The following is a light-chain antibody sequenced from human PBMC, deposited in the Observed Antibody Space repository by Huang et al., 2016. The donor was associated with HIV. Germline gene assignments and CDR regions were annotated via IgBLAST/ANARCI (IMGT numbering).Light chain of an antibody. CDR2: SSS. V-gene: IGKV1D-8*03. CDR1: KDINTY. J-gene: IGKJ4*01. CDR3: QQYHAFPLI. Sequence: VIWMTQLPPLLSPSTGDRVTINCRVSKDINTYLAWYQQKPGKAPRLLIYSSSVLQNGVPPRFNGSGSGTQFTLTISCLQTEDFATYYCQQYHAFPLIFGAGTKVEI.